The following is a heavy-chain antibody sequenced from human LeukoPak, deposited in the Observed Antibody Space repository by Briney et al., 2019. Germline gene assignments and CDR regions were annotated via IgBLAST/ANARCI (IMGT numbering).Heavy chain of an antibody. CDR1: GFTFSTYA. Sequence: PGGSLRLSCAASGFTFSTYAVNWVRQAPGKGLELVSATSSSGGTTYYADSVKGRFSISRDNSKNTLYLRMNSLSAEDTAIYYCAKDRNAWPTNFDSWGQGTLVTVSA. J-gene: IGHJ4*02. CDR2: TSSSGGTT. D-gene: IGHD5-24*01. V-gene: IGHV3-23*01. CDR3: AKDRNAWPTNFDS.